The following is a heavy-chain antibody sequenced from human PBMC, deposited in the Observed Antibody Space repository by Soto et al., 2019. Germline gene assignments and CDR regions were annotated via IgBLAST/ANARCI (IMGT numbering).Heavy chain of an antibody. CDR1: GFTFSGYW. CDR3: VHRRFKYDILTGLSTQLDY. Sequence: GGSLRLSCAASGFTFSGYWMHWVRQVPGKGLIWVARSNSDGSGISYADSVKGRFTISRDNSKNTLYLQMNSLRAEDTAVYYCVHRRFKYDILTGLSTQLDYWGQGTLVTVSS. J-gene: IGHJ4*02. V-gene: IGHV3-74*01. CDR2: SNSDGSGI. D-gene: IGHD3-9*01.